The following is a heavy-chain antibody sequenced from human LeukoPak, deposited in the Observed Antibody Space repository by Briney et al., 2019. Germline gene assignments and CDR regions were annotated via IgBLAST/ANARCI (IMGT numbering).Heavy chain of an antibody. D-gene: IGHD1-1*01. CDR3: ARARHDSYYYYYMDV. Sequence: ASVKVSCKASGYTFTSYDINWVRQATGQGLEWMGWMNPNSGNTGYAQKFQGRVTITRNTSISTAYMELSSLRSEDTAVYYCARARHDSYYYYYMDVWGKGTTVTISS. CDR1: GYTFTSYD. V-gene: IGHV1-8*03. J-gene: IGHJ6*03. CDR2: MNPNSGNT.